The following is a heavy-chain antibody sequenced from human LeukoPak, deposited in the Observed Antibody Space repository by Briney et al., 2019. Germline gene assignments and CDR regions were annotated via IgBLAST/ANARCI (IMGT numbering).Heavy chain of an antibody. V-gene: IGHV4-59*11. Sequence: SETLSLTCNVSGDSLTSHYWNWIRQPPGKGLEWIGYIYYTGITKYNPSLMSRVSMSVDTSKNQFFLKMNSVTAADTAVYHCARSVDYFDNTGPHMMFDYWGQGSLVTVSS. CDR3: ARSVDYFDNTGPHMMFDY. J-gene: IGHJ4*02. D-gene: IGHD3-22*01. CDR2: IYYTGIT. CDR1: GDSLTSHY.